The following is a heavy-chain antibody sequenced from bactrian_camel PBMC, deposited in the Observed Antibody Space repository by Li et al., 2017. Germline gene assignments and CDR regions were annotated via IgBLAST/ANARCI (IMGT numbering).Heavy chain of an antibody. CDR2: VNTMGANT. Sequence: DVQLVESGGGSVQAGGSLNLSCTVSKYAYSYYCFGWFRQGPGKEREGVAAVNTMGANTGYNPAVEGRFTIAQDNAKTTAYLQMTSLKPEDSAMYFCAAGQTCGNWWARSSTGSSYNQWGQGTQVTVS. D-gene: IGHD7*01. J-gene: IGHJ4*01. CDR1: KYAYSYYC. V-gene: IGHV3S40*01. CDR3: AAGQTCGNWWARSSTGSSYNQ.